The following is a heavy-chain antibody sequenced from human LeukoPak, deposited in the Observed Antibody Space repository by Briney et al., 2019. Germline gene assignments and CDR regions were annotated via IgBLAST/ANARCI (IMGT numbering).Heavy chain of an antibody. CDR2: INAGNGNT. CDR3: ARGHYYDSSGYDR. J-gene: IGHJ4*02. D-gene: IGHD3-22*01. V-gene: IGHV1-3*03. Sequence: GASVKVSCKASGYTFTSYAMHWVRQAPGQRLEWMGWINAGNGNTKYSQEFQGRVTITRDTSASTAYMELSSLRSEDMAVYYCARGHYYDSSGYDRWGQGTLVTVSS. CDR1: GYTFTSYA.